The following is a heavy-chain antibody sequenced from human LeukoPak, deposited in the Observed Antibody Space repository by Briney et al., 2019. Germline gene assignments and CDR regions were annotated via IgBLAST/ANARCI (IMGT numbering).Heavy chain of an antibody. V-gene: IGHV3-48*03. CDR1: GFTFSSYE. CDR2: ISSSGSTI. D-gene: IGHD2-8*01. J-gene: IGHJ6*02. Sequence: GGSLRLSCAASGFTFSSYEMNWVRQAPGKGLEWVSYISSSGSTIYYADSVKGRFTISRDNAKNSLYLQMNSLRAEDTAVYYCARDVWVGCYSSGMDVWGQGTTVTVSS. CDR3: ARDVWVGCYSSGMDV.